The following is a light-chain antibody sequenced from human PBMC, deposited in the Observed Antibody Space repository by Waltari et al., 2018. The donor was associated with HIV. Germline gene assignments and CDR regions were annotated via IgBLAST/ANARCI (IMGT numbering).Light chain of an antibody. J-gene: IGLJ3*02. V-gene: IGLV1-47*01. CDR3: STWDGNVGSYV. Sequence: QSVLTQPPSTSGTPGQRVTIPCSGGYSDIGNNYGYWYQLVPGTTAKLLTYRNDQRPSGVPDRISGSKAGTSASLIVSGLRPDDEGVYYCSTWDGNVGSYVFGGGTKLTVL. CDR2: RND. CDR1: YSDIGNNY.